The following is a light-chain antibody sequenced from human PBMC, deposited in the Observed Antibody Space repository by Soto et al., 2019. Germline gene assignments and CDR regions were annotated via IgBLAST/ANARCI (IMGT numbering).Light chain of an antibody. Sequence: EFLLQQLPPTRFLSQGEEATPSCRASQGFASFLAWCQRKLGQPPRPLIYDAPNRATGIPARFSGSGPGTYFTLTISSLEPEDFALYYCQHRSNWHGLTVGGGTKVEIK. V-gene: IGKV3D-11*01. CDR3: QHRSNWHGLT. CDR2: DAP. J-gene: IGKJ4*01. CDR1: QGFASF.